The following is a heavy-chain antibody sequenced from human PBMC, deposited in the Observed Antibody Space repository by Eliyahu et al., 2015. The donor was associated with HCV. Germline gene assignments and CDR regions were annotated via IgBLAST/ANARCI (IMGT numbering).Heavy chain of an antibody. CDR2: ISTSSTYI. Sequence: EVQLVESGGGLVMPGGSLRLSCAASGFTFSTYTMNWVRQAPGKGLEWVSSISTSSTYIYYADSVKGRFTISRDNAKNSLDLQMNSLRAEDTAVYYCARVGEDGDSFFHYWGQGTLVTVSS. J-gene: IGHJ4*02. D-gene: IGHD4-17*01. CDR1: GFTFSTYT. CDR3: ARVGEDGDSFFHY. V-gene: IGHV3-21*01.